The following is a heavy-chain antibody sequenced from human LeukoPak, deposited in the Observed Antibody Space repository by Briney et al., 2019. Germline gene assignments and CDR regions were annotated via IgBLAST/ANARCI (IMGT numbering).Heavy chain of an antibody. CDR2: IYYSGIT. CDR3: ARVPRSYYYYYYMDV. V-gene: IGHV4-59*01. Sequence: SETLSLTCTVSGGSINTYYWSWIRQPPGKGLEWIGYIYYSGITNYNPSLKSRVTISIDASKNQFSLKLSSVTAADTAVYHCARVPRSYYYYYYMDVWGKGTTVTVSS. CDR1: GGSINTYY. J-gene: IGHJ6*03.